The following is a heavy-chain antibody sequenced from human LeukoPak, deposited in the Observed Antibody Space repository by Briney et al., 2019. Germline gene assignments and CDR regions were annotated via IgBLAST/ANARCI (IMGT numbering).Heavy chain of an antibody. D-gene: IGHD4-17*01. J-gene: IGHJ4*02. V-gene: IGHV3-15*01. Sequence: PGGSLRLSCAASGFTFSNAWMSWVRQAPGKGLEWVGRIKSKTDGGTTGYAAPVKGRFTISRDDSKNTLYLQMNSLKTEDTAVYYCTTRVMTTVTTEIDYWGQGTLVTVSS. CDR3: TTRVMTTVTTEIDY. CDR2: IKSKTDGGTT. CDR1: GFTFSNAW.